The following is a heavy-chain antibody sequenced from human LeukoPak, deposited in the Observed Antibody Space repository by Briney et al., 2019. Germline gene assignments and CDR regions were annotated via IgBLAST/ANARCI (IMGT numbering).Heavy chain of an antibody. CDR1: GFTFSSYG. J-gene: IGHJ6*02. V-gene: IGHV3-30*18. Sequence: GGSPRLSCAASGFTFSSYGMHWVRQAPGKGLEWVAVISYDGSNKYYADSVKGRFTISRDNSKNTLYLQMNSLRAEDTAVYYCAKDYVVAASYYYYGMDVWGQGTTVTVSS. CDR3: AKDYVVAASYYYYGMDV. D-gene: IGHD2-15*01. CDR2: ISYDGSNK.